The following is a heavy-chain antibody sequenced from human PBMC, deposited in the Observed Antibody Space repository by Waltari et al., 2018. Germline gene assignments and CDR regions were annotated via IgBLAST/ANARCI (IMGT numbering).Heavy chain of an antibody. CDR1: GGTFSSYA. Sequence: QVQLVQSGAEVKKPGSSVKVSCKASGGTFSSYAISWVRQAPGQGLEWMGGSIPIFGTANYAQKFQGRVTITADESTSTAYMELSSLRSEDTAVYYCARVSGWELLDRWYFDYWGQGTLVTVSS. CDR3: ARVSGWELLDRWYFDY. D-gene: IGHD1-26*01. J-gene: IGHJ4*02. V-gene: IGHV1-69*12. CDR2: SIPIFGTA.